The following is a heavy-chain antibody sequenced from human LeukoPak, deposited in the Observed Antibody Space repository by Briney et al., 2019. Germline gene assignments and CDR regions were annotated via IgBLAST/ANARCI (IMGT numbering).Heavy chain of an antibody. Sequence: GGSLRLSCAASGFXFSSYGIHWVRQAPGKGLEWVAVISYDGSNKYYADSVKGRFTISRDNSKNTLYLQMNSLRAEDTAVYYCQLYYYGSGSYYNPDAFDTWGQGTMVTVSS. CDR2: ISYDGSNK. CDR3: QLYYYGSGSYYNPDAFDT. CDR1: GFXFSSYG. V-gene: IGHV3-30*03. D-gene: IGHD3-10*01. J-gene: IGHJ3*02.